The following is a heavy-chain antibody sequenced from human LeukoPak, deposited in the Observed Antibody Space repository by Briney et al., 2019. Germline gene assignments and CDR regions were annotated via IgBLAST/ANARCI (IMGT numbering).Heavy chain of an antibody. V-gene: IGHV3-74*01. J-gene: IGHJ4*02. D-gene: IGHD2-21*02. CDR2: INNGGSSA. CDR1: GFSFSRYW. Sequence: PWGSLRLSCAASGFSFSRYWLHWDRQAPGKGLVWVSRINNGGSSASYGGPVEGRFTMSRDNAKNTIYLQMNSLRAEDTAVYFCARDLWGERDCFFYSWGQGTLVTVSS. CDR3: ARDLWGERDCFFYS.